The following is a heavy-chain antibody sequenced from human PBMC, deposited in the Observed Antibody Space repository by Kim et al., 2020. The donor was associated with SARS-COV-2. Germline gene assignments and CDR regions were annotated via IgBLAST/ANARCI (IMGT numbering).Heavy chain of an antibody. V-gene: IGHV3-23*01. Sequence: GGSLRLSCAASGFMFTNNAMNWVRQAPGKGLEWVSGIGGDEQTYYADSVNGRFTISRENSKNTLYLQMNSLRAEDTARYYCAKDLGGFSANDYWGQGTLVTVSS. CDR2: IGGDEQT. J-gene: IGHJ4*02. D-gene: IGHD3-16*01. CDR3: AKDLGGFSANDY. CDR1: GFMFTNNA.